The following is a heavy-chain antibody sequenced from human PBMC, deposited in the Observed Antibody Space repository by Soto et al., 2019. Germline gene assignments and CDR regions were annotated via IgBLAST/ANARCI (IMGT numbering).Heavy chain of an antibody. V-gene: IGHV4-30-2*01. Sequence: PSETLSLTCTVSGGSISSPNFYWSWIRQPPGKGLEWIGYIYHDGRTLYNPSLKSRVTISLDRSKNQFSLKLSSVTAADTAVYYCASDYGSGSYRFDYWGQGTLVTVSS. CDR1: GGSISSPNFY. CDR3: ASDYGSGSYRFDY. CDR2: IYHDGRT. J-gene: IGHJ4*02. D-gene: IGHD3-10*01.